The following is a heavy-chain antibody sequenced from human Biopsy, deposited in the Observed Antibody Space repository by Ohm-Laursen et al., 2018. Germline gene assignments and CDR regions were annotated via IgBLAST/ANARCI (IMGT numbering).Heavy chain of an antibody. J-gene: IGHJ6*02. V-gene: IGHV3-48*01. CDR2: ISRSSSTI. CDR1: GFKFSTYV. D-gene: IGHD5/OR15-5a*01. CDR3: ARGVYDTTEFFFGLDV. Sequence: SLRLSCSASGFKFSTYVMSWVRQAPGKGLEWISYISRSSSTIYYADSVKGRFTISRDNGKNSMFLQMSSLTAEDKAVYFCARGVYDTTEFFFGLDVWGQGTTVTVSS.